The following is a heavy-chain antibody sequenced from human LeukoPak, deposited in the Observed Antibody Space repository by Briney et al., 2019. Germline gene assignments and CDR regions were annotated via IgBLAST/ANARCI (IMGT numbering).Heavy chain of an antibody. Sequence: SETLSLTCAVYGGSFSGYYWSWIRQPPGKGLEWIGEINHSGSTNYNPSLKSRVTISVGTSKNQFSLKLSSVTAADTAVYYCAREQLWTYYFDYWGQGTLVTVSS. CDR2: INHSGST. V-gene: IGHV4-34*01. CDR3: AREQLWTYYFDY. J-gene: IGHJ4*02. CDR1: GGSFSGYY. D-gene: IGHD5-18*01.